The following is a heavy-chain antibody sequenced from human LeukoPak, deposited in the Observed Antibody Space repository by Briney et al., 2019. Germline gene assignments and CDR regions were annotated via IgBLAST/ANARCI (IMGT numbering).Heavy chain of an antibody. J-gene: IGHJ5*02. V-gene: IGHV3-48*04. CDR1: GFTFSSYS. CDR3: ARVMGIVATIRLFWFDP. D-gene: IGHD5-12*01. CDR2: ISSSGSTI. Sequence: GGSLRLSCAASGFTFSSYSMNWVRQAPGKGLEWVSYISSSGSTIYYADSVKGRFTISRDNAKNSLYLQMNSLRAEDTAVYYCARVMGIVATIRLFWFDPWGQGTLVTVSS.